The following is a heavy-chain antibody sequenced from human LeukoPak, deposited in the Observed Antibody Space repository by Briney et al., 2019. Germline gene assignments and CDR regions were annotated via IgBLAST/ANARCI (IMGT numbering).Heavy chain of an antibody. J-gene: IGHJ5*02. D-gene: IGHD3-10*01. CDR1: GGSFSGYY. CDR3: ARIWGSGSYRAWGIWFDP. V-gene: IGHV4-34*01. CDR2: INHSGST. Sequence: PSETLSLTCAVYGGSFSGYYWSWIRQPPGKGLEWIGEINHSGSTNYNPSLKSRVTISVDTSKNQFSLKLSSVTAADTAVYYCARIWGSGSYRAWGIWFDPWGQGTLVTVSS.